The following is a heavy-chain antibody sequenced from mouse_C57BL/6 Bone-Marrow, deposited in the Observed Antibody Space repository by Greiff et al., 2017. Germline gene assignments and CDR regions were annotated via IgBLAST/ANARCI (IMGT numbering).Heavy chain of an antibody. Sequence: EVKLVESGGDLVKPGGSLKLSCAASGFTFSSYGMSWVRQTPDKRLEWVATISSGGSYTYYPDSVKGRFTISRDNAKNTLYLQMNSLKSEDTAMYYCARHGRWFTYAMDYWGQGTSVTVSS. CDR3: ARHGRWFTYAMDY. CDR2: ISSGGSYT. J-gene: IGHJ4*01. CDR1: GFTFSSYG. V-gene: IGHV5-6*02. D-gene: IGHD2-3*01.